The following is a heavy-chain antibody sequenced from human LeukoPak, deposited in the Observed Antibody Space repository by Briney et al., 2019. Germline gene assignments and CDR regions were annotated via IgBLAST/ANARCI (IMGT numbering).Heavy chain of an antibody. D-gene: IGHD4-17*01. V-gene: IGHV3-21*01. Sequence: GGSLRLPCAASGFTFSSYSMNWVRQAPGKGLEWVSSISSSSSFIYYADLLKGRFTISRDSAKNSLYLQMNSLRAEDTAVYYCARSTVTTEDFDYWGQGTLVTVSS. CDR3: ARSTVTTEDFDY. CDR2: ISSSSSFI. J-gene: IGHJ4*02. CDR1: GFTFSSYS.